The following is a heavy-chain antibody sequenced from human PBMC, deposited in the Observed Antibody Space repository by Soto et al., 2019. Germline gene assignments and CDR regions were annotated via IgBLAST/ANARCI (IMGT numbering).Heavy chain of an antibody. CDR2: IIPIQGKA. CDR1: GGSFTSYS. CDR3: AKSLLFVDHGYMDV. V-gene: IGHV1-69*02. J-gene: IGHJ6*03. Sequence: QVQLVQSGAELKKPGSSVKVSCEASGGSFTSYSFTWVGQAPGQGLEWMGRIIPIQGKANYALKFQDRVTITADRSTRTVYMELKSLRPEDTAVYFCAKSLLFVDHGYMDVWGKGTTVTVSS. D-gene: IGHD2-21*01.